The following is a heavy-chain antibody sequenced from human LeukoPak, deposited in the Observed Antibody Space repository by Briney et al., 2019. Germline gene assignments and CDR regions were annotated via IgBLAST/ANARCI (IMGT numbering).Heavy chain of an antibody. V-gene: IGHV3-74*01. CDR3: AREGEVVGGWYWGSISPTYYYYGMDV. CDR1: GFTFSSYW. CDR2: INSDGSST. Sequence: SGGSLRLSCAASGFTFSSYWMHWVRQAPGKGLVWVSRINSDGSSTSYADSVKGRFTISRDNAKNTLYLQMNSLRAEDTAVYYCAREGEVVGGWYWGSISPTYYYYGMDVWGQGTTVTVSS. J-gene: IGHJ6*02. D-gene: IGHD6-19*01.